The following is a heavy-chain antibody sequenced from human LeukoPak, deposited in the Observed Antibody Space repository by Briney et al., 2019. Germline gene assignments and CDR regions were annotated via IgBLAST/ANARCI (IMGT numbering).Heavy chain of an antibody. J-gene: IGHJ4*02. CDR3: ATGFSATSHDGY. V-gene: IGHV3-15*01. CDR2: IKQISYGGAT. D-gene: IGHD1-26*01. Sequence: GGSLRLSCAASGFIFSSAWMTWARQTPGKGLEWVGRIKQISYGGATDYAAPVKGRFTISRDDSINTLYLQMNSLKTEDTAVYYCATGFSATSHDGYWGQGTLVTVSS. CDR1: GFIFSSAW.